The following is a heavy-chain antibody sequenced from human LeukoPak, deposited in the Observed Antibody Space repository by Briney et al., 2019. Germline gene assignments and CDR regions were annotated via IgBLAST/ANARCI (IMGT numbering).Heavy chain of an antibody. J-gene: IGHJ4*02. CDR1: GGSVNDYY. CDR2: IYHSGTT. CDR3: ARDNRRGYDSSGYDY. Sequence: SETLSLTCAVSGGSVNDYYWSWIRQPPGKGLEWIGYIYHSGTTNSSPYLRSRLAVSVDTSKNQFSLRLSSVTAADTAVYYCARDNRRGYDSSGYDYWGQGTLVTVSS. D-gene: IGHD3-22*01. V-gene: IGHV4-59*02.